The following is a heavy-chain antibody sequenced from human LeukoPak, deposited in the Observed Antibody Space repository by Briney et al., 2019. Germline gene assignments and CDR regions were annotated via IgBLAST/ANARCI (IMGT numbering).Heavy chain of an antibody. D-gene: IGHD5-12*01. CDR3: ARERRGYSGSDSNNIFDY. V-gene: IGHV4-61*02. CDR2: IYTSGTI. CDR1: GGSISSGSYY. J-gene: IGHJ4*02. Sequence: PSQTLSLTCTVSGGSISSGSYYWTWIRRPAGKGLEWIGRIYTSGTIYYNPSLESRVTISVDRSNNQFSLRLNSVTAADTAVYYCARERRGYSGSDSNNIFDYWGQGTLVTVSS.